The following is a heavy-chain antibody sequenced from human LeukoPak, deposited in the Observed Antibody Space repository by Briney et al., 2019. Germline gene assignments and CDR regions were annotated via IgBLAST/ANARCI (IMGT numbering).Heavy chain of an antibody. D-gene: IGHD7-27*01. CDR3: ARGFRGDNFDY. CDR1: GGSISSYY. Sequence: SETLSLTCTVSGGSISSYYWSWIRQPPGKGLEWIGYIYYSGSTNYNPSLKSRVTISVDTSKNQFSLKLGSVTAADTAVYFCARGFRGDNFDYWGQGTLVTVSS. J-gene: IGHJ4*02. V-gene: IGHV4-59*01. CDR2: IYYSGST.